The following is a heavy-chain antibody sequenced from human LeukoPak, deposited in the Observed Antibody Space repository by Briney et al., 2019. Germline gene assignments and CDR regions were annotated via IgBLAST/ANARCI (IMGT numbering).Heavy chain of an antibody. CDR3: ARDIATVVHQD. V-gene: IGHV1-18*01. CDR2: ISAYSGNT. CDR1: GYTFTNYG. J-gene: IGHJ4*02. D-gene: IGHD2-2*01. Sequence: ASVKVSCKASGYTFTNYGITWVRQAPGQRLEWMGWISAYSGNTNYVQKFQGRVTMATDASTSTAYMELRSLRSDDTAIYYCARDIATVVHQDWGQGTLVTVSS.